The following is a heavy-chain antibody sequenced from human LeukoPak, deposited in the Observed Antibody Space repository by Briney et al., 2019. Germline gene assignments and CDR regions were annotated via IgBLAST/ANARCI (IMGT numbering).Heavy chain of an antibody. D-gene: IGHD3-10*01. V-gene: IGHV4-61*02. CDR3: ARADYGSGSYYGY. Sequence: SETLSLTCTVSGGSISSGRYYWSWIRQPAGKGLEWIGRISTSGRTDYNPSLKSRVTISVDTSKNQFSLKLSSVTAADTAVYYCARADYGSGSYYGYWGQGTLVTVSS. CDR1: GGSISSGRYY. CDR2: ISTSGRT. J-gene: IGHJ4*02.